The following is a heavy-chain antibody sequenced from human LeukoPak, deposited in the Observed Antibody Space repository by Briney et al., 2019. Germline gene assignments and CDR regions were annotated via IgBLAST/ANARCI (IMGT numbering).Heavy chain of an antibody. J-gene: IGHJ4*02. V-gene: IGHV1-2*02. CDR1: GYTFTAYY. D-gene: IGHD2-21*02. CDR3: ARVAGGDWYYFDF. CDR2: INLNSGGT. Sequence: ASVKVSCKAAGYTFTAYYMHWVRQAPGQGLELMGGINLNSGGTNSAQKFQGRVTMTRDTSISAAYMELSRLGSDDTAVYYCARVAGGDWYYFDFWGQGTLVTVSS.